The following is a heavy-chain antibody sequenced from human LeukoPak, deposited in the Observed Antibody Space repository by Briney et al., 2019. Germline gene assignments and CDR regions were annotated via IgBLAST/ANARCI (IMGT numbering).Heavy chain of an antibody. Sequence: SETLSLTCTVSGASFSSSTYYWGWIRQPPGKGLEWIGSIYYSGSTYYNPSLKSRVTMSVDTSKNQFPLKLSSVTAADTAVYYCARHAGGISATGTRPFDYWGQGTLVTVSS. V-gene: IGHV4-39*01. D-gene: IGHD6-13*01. CDR3: ARHAGGISATGTRPFDY. J-gene: IGHJ4*02. CDR1: GASFSSSTYY. CDR2: IYYSGST.